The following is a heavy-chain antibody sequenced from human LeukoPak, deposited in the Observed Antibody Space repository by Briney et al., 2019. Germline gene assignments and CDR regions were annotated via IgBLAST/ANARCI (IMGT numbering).Heavy chain of an antibody. Sequence: AASVKVSCKASGYTFTSYGISWVRQAPGQGLEWMGWMNPNSGNTGYAQKFQGRVTMTRNTSISTAYMELSSLRSEDTAVYYCAGVMVRGVIFLSRWFDPWGQGTLVTVSS. D-gene: IGHD3-10*01. CDR3: AGVMVRGVIFLSRWFDP. CDR1: GYTFTSYG. CDR2: MNPNSGNT. J-gene: IGHJ5*02. V-gene: IGHV1-8*02.